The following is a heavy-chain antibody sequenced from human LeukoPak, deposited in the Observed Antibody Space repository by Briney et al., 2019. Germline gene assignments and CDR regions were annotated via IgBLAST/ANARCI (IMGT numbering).Heavy chain of an antibody. J-gene: IGHJ4*02. CDR1: GGSISSHY. Sequence: SETLSLTCTVSGGSISSHYWSWIRQPPGKGLEWIGYIYYSGSTYYNPSLASRITISVDTSKTHFSLNLNSVTAADTAVYYCARGLYNTGNPSPANWGQGTLVTVSS. V-gene: IGHV4-59*11. CDR3: ARGLYNTGNPSPAN. D-gene: IGHD1-14*01. CDR2: IYYSGST.